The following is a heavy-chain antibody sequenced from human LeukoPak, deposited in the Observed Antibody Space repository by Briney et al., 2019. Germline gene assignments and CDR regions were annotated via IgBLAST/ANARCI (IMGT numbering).Heavy chain of an antibody. V-gene: IGHV3-30*14. CDR2: ISYDGSNK. J-gene: IGHJ5*02. CDR1: GFTFSSYA. Sequence: PGRSLRLSCAASGFTFSSYAMHWVRQAPGKGLEWVAVISYDGSNKYYADSVKGRFTISRDNSKNTLYLQMNSLRAEDTAVYYCARRVSWGQGTLVTVSS. CDR3: ARRVS.